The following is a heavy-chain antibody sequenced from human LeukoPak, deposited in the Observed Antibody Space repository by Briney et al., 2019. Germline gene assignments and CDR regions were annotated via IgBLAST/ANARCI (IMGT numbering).Heavy chain of an antibody. CDR2: IYYSGNT. Sequence: SETLSLTCTVSGGSISSSNYYWGWIRQPPGKGLEWIGTIYYSGNTYYKTSLESRVTMSADTSNNQFSLELSSVTAADTAVYYCARLRYDSTWYVNWGQGTLVTVSS. D-gene: IGHD6-13*01. CDR1: GGSISSSNYY. J-gene: IGHJ4*02. V-gene: IGHV4-39*01. CDR3: ARLRYDSTWYVN.